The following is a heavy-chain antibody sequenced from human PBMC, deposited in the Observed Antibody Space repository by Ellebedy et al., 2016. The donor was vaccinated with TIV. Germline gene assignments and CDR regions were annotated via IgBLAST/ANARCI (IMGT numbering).Heavy chain of an antibody. CDR2: ISAYNGNT. J-gene: IGHJ5*02. V-gene: IGHV1-18*01. CDR1: GYPFTICG. CDR3: ARVEGYGDYVGWFDP. Sequence: ASVKVSCKASGYPFTICGITWVRQPPGRGLAWMGWISAYNGNTYYAQKLQGRLTMTTDTSTSTAYMELRSLRSDETAVYYCARVEGYGDYVGWFDPWGQGTLVTVSS. D-gene: IGHD4-17*01.